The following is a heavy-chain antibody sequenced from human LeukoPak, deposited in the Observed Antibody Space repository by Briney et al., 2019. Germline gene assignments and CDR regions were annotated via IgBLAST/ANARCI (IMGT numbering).Heavy chain of an antibody. J-gene: IGHJ4*02. D-gene: IGHD2-2*01. CDR1: GFIFSSVW. V-gene: IGHV3-15*01. CDR2: IKNKTYGGTT. Sequence: GGSLRLSCAASGFIFSSVWMTWVRQAPGKGLEWVGHIKNKTYGGTTDYAAPVKGRFIISRDDSKNTLYLQMNRLRTDDTAVYYCARGLCSSTGCYQGPFDFWGQGMLVTVSS. CDR3: ARGLCSSTGCYQGPFDF.